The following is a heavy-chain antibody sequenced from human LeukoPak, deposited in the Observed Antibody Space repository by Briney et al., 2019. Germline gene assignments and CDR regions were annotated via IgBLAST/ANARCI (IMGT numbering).Heavy chain of an antibody. CDR3: AKYGGSPANYFDY. Sequence: LSETLSLTCTVSGDSISAYYWSWVRQPPGKGLEWIAYIHYTGSINYNPSLKSRVTISMDTSKSQFSLHVNSVTAADTAVYYCAKYGGSPANYFDYWGRGTLVTVSS. CDR2: IHYTGSI. V-gene: IGHV4-59*08. D-gene: IGHD1-26*01. CDR1: GDSISAYY. J-gene: IGHJ4*02.